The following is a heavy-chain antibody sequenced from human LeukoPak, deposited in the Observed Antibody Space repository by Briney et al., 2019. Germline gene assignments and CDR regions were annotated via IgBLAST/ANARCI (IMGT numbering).Heavy chain of an antibody. V-gene: IGHV3-74*01. CDR3: ARAVQWPAIDY. D-gene: IGHD6-19*01. J-gene: IGHJ4*02. Sequence: PGGSLRLSCVASGFTFSKYWMHWVRQAPGKGLLWVSRINSDGSSTTYADSVKGRFTISRDNAKNSLYLQMNSLRAEDTAVYYCARAVQWPAIDYWGQGTLVTVSS. CDR1: GFTFSKYW. CDR2: INSDGSST.